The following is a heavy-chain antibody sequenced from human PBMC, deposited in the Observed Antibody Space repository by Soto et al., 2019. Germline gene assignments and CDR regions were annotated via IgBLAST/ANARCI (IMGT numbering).Heavy chain of an antibody. CDR2: IYWDDDK. CDR1: GFSLSTSGVA. D-gene: IGHD2-21*02. V-gene: IGHV2-5*02. Sequence: QITLKESGPTLVKPTQTLTLTCTFSGFSLSTSGVAVGWIRQPPGKALEWLALIYWDDDKRYSPSMKGRLTXTXATSKNQVVLIMTNMDPEDTATYYCAHRLTATAFDIWGQGTMVTVSS. CDR3: AHRLTATAFDI. J-gene: IGHJ3*02.